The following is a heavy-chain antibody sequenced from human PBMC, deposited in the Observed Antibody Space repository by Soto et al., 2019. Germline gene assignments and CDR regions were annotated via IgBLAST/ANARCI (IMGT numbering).Heavy chain of an antibody. CDR2: ISWNNGSI. V-gene: IGHV3-9*01. CDR3: AKDSGPSLVAATEDDAFDI. D-gene: IGHD2-15*01. Sequence: GGSLRLSCAASGFTFDDYAMHWVRQAPGKGLEWVSGISWNNGSIGYADSVKGRFTISRDNAKNSLYLQMNSLRAEDTALYYCAKDSGPSLVAATEDDAFDIWGQGTMVTVSS. J-gene: IGHJ3*02. CDR1: GFTFDDYA.